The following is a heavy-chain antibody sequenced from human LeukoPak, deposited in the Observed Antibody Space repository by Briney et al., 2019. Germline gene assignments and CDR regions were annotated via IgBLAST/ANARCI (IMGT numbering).Heavy chain of an antibody. Sequence: ASVKVSCTASGYTFSDYYMHWVRQAPGQGLEWMGWINPNSGDTHYAQMFQGRVTMTRDTSTSTVYMELSSLRSEDTAVYYCARGRYSGSYLQLGDAFDIWGQGTMVTVSS. CDR2: INPNSGDT. V-gene: IGHV1-2*02. CDR3: ARGRYSGSYLQLGDAFDI. J-gene: IGHJ3*02. CDR1: GYTFSDYY. D-gene: IGHD1-26*01.